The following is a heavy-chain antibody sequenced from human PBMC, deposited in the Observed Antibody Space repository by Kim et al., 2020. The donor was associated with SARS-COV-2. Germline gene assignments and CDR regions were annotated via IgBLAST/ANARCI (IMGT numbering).Heavy chain of an antibody. D-gene: IGHD2-15*01. J-gene: IGHJ4*02. CDR2: N. Sequence: NEYAVSVKSRRTINPDTSKNQFSLQLNSVTPEDTAVYYCARDTVVGPSDSWGQGTLVTVSS. CDR3: ARDTVVGPSDS. V-gene: IGHV6-1*01.